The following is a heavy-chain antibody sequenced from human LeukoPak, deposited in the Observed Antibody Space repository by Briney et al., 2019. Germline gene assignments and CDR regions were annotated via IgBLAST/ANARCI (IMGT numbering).Heavy chain of an antibody. CDR3: ARGPYSYDSSGAFDI. CDR1: GDSISSGNYY. V-gene: IGHV4-61*02. CDR2: ISSSGST. D-gene: IGHD3-22*01. Sequence: PSETLSLTCTVSGDSISSGNYYWSWIRQPAGKGLEWIGRISSSGSTNYNPSLKSRVTISVDTSKNQFSLKLSSVTAADTAVYFCARGPYSYDSSGAFDIWGQGTMVTVSS. J-gene: IGHJ3*02.